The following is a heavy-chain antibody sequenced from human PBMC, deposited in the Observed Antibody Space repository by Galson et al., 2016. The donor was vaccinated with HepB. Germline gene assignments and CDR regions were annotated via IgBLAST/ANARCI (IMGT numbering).Heavy chain of an antibody. CDR3: ARVSFCSGATCYYFDY. V-gene: IGHV3-74*01. CDR1: GFTFTVYW. CDR2: INLDGSTT. D-gene: IGHD2-15*01. J-gene: IGHJ4*02. Sequence: SLRLSCAASGFTFTVYWMYWVRQAPGKGLVWVSHINLDGSTTTYADSVKGRFTISRDNAKNSLALQMNSLRAEDTAVYYCARVSFCSGATCYYFDYWGQGTLVPVSS.